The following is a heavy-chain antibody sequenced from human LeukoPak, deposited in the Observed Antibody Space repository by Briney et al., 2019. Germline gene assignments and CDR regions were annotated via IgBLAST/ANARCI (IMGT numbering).Heavy chain of an antibody. CDR2: IGDSGSTT. CDR3: VKDSSGWLDY. V-gene: IGHV3-23*01. J-gene: IGHJ4*01. D-gene: IGHD6-19*01. CDR1: GFTFSSYA. Sequence: GGPLRLSCAASGFTFSSYAMSWVRQAPGKGLEWVSSIGDSGSTTYYADSVKGRFTISRDNSKNTLYLQMNSLRAEDTAVYYCVKDSSGWLDYWGHGTLVTVSS.